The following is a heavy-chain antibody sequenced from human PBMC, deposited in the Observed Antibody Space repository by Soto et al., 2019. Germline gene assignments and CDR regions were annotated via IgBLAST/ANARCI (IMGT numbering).Heavy chain of an antibody. Sequence: QVQLVQSGAEVKKPGASVKVSCKASGYTFTGYYMHWVRQAPGQGLEWMGWINPNSGGTNYAQKFQGWVTMTRDTSISTAYMELSRLRSDDTAVYYCAREPERGYVLFSGMDVWGQGTTGTGSS. D-gene: IGHD5-12*01. CDR2: INPNSGGT. V-gene: IGHV1-2*04. CDR1: GYTFTGYY. CDR3: AREPERGYVLFSGMDV. J-gene: IGHJ6*02.